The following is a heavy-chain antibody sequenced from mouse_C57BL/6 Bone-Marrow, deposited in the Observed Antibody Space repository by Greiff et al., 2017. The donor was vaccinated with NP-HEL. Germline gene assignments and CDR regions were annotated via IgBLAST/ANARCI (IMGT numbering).Heavy chain of an antibody. CDR2: ISSGSSTI. J-gene: IGHJ4*01. CDR1: GFTFSDYG. Sequence: EVQVVESGGGLVKPGGSLKLSRAASGFTFSDYGMHWVRQAPEKGLEWVAYISSGSSTIYYADTVKGRVTISRDNAKNTLFLQMTSMRSEDTAMYYCARRGDYLYAIDYWGQGTSVTVSA. CDR3: ARRGDYLYAIDY. V-gene: IGHV5-17*01. D-gene: IGHD2-4*01.